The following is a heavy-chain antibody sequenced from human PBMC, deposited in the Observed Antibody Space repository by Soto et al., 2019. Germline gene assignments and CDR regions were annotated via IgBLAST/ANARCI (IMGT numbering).Heavy chain of an antibody. V-gene: IGHV1-69*02. D-gene: IGHD2-2*01. CDR2: IIPILGIA. CDR1: GGTFSSYT. CDR3: ALYHYCSSTSLFYY. Sequence: SVKVSCKASGGTFSSYTISWVRQAPGQGLEWMGRIIPILGIANYAQKFQGRVTITADKSTSTAYMELSSLRSEDTAVYYCALYHYCSSTSLFYYCGQGSLVPVSS. J-gene: IGHJ4*02.